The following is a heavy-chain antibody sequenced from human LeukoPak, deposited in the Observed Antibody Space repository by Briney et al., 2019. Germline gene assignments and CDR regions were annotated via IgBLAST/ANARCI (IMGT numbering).Heavy chain of an antibody. CDR1: GGSISSYY. CDR2: IYYSGST. D-gene: IGHD3-22*01. V-gene: IGHV4-59*08. CDR3: ARRPDSSGWNRWFDP. J-gene: IGHJ5*02. Sequence: AETLSLTCTVSGGSISSYYWSWIRQPPGKGLEWIGYIYYSGSTKYNPSLKSRVTVYVDTTKNQYSLKLTSVTAADTAVYYCARRPDSSGWNRWFDPWGQGTLVTVSS.